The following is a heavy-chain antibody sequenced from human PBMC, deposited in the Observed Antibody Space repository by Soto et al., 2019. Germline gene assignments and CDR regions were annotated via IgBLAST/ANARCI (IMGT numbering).Heavy chain of an antibody. V-gene: IGHV4-4*07. D-gene: IGHD2-2*02. Sequence: GPGPPPPSETLSLTCTVSGGSISSYYWSWIRQPAGKGLEWIGRIYTSGSTNYNPSLKSRVTMSVDTSKNQFSLKLSSVTAADTAVYYCARGGYCSSTSCYTDYYYYGMDVWGQGTTVTVSS. CDR3: ARGGYCSSTSCYTDYYYYGMDV. CDR2: IYTSGST. CDR1: GGSISSYY. J-gene: IGHJ6*02.